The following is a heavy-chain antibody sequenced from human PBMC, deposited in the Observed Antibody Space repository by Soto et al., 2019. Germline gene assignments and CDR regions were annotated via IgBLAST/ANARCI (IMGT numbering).Heavy chain of an antibody. J-gene: IGHJ6*02. CDR2: ISSSSSYI. CDR1: GFTFSSYS. D-gene: IGHD3-3*01. CDR3: ARDRGGYDFWSGLPPDYGMDV. Sequence: GGSLRLSCAASGFTFSSYSMNWVRQAPGKGLEWVSSISSSSSYIYYADSVKGRFTISRDNAKNSLYLQMNSLRAEDTAVYYCARDRGGYDFWSGLPPDYGMDVWGQGTTVTVSS. V-gene: IGHV3-21*04.